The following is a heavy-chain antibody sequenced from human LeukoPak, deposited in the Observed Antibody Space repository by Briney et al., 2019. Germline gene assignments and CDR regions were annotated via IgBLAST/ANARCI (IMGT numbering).Heavy chain of an antibody. CDR3: ARVPHAMVRGVIITEFYFDY. CDR2: ISSSSNYI. V-gene: IGHV3-21*01. CDR1: GLTFSRHS. D-gene: IGHD3-10*01. Sequence: GGSLRLSCAASGLTFSRHSMNWVRQAPGKGLEWVSSISSSSNYIYYADSVKGRFTISRDNAKNSLYLQMNSLRAEDTAVYYCARVPHAMVRGVIITEFYFDYWGQGTLVTVSS. J-gene: IGHJ4*02.